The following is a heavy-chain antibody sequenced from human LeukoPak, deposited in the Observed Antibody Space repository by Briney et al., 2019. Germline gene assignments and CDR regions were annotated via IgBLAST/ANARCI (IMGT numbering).Heavy chain of an antibody. CDR3: ASPYYGSGGYYTYFDY. CDR1: GGSISSSSYY. CDR2: IYYSGST. D-gene: IGHD3-10*01. J-gene: IGHJ4*02. Sequence: SETLSLTCTVSGGSISSSSYYWGWIRQPPGKGLEWIGSIYYSGSTYYNPALNSRVTISVDTSNNQFSLKLSSVTAADTAVYYCASPYYGSGGYYTYFDYWGQGTLVTVSS. V-gene: IGHV4-39*01.